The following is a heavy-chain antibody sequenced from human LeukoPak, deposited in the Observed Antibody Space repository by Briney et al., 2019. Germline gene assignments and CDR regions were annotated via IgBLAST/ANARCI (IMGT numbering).Heavy chain of an antibody. V-gene: IGHV1-2*04. Sequence: ASVKVSCKASGYTFTGYYMHWVRQAPGQGLEWMGWINPNSGGTNYAQKFQGWVTMTRDTSISTAYMELSRLRSDDTAVYYCARSAIAVAEYGMEVWGQGTTVTVSS. CDR1: GYTFTGYY. CDR3: ARSAIAVAEYGMEV. CDR2: INPNSGGT. D-gene: IGHD6-19*01. J-gene: IGHJ6*02.